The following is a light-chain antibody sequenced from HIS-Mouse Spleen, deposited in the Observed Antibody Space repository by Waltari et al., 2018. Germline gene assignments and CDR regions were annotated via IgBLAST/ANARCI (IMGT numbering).Light chain of an antibody. Sequence: SYELTQTPSVSVSPGPTARITCSGDALPKQYAYWYQQKPGQAPVLVIYKDSERPSGIPERFSGSSSGTTVTLTISGVQAEDEADYYCQSADSSGTYWVFGGGTKLTVL. CDR3: QSADSSGTYWV. CDR2: KDS. V-gene: IGLV3-25*03. CDR1: ALPKQY. J-gene: IGLJ3*02.